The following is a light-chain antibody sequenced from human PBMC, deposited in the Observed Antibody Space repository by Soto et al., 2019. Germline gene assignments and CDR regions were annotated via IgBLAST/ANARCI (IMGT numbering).Light chain of an antibody. J-gene: IGKJ5*01. CDR2: DAS. V-gene: IGKV3-11*01. CDR3: SQRSHWPPIT. CDR1: QSVSSY. Sequence: VLTQCPATLSLAPGERATLSCRARQSVSSYLAWYQQKPGQAPRLLIYDASNRATVIPARFSGSGSGTDFTPTYSSLQAEAFAVYFRSQRSHWPPITFGQGTRLEIK.